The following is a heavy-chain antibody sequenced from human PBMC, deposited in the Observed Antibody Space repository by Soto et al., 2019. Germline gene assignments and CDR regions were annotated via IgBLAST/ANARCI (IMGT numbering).Heavy chain of an antibody. CDR2: IWYDGSNK. Sequence: QVQLVESGGGVVQPGRSLRLSCAASGFTFSSYGMHWVRQAPGKGLEWVAVIWYDGSNKYYADSVKGRFTISRDNSKNTLYLQMNSLRAEDTAVYYCARGGLRFWERLGLEGSHGMGVWGQGTTVTVSS. CDR3: ARGGLRFWERLGLEGSHGMGV. CDR1: GFTFSSYG. V-gene: IGHV3-33*01. D-gene: IGHD3-3*01. J-gene: IGHJ6*02.